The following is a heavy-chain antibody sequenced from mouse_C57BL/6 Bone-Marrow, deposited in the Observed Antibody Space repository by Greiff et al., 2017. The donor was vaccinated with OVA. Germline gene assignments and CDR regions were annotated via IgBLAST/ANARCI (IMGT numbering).Heavy chain of an antibody. J-gene: IGHJ4*01. CDR2: INPGSGGT. CDR1: GYAFTTYL. D-gene: IGHD2-14*01. Sequence: QVQLQQSGAELVRPGTSVKVSCKASGYAFTTYLIEWVKQRPGQGLEWIGVINPGSGGTNYNEKFKGKATLTADKSSSTAYMQLSSLTAEDSAVYLCARDEVLDYAMDYWGQGTSVTVSS. V-gene: IGHV1-54*01. CDR3: ARDEVLDYAMDY.